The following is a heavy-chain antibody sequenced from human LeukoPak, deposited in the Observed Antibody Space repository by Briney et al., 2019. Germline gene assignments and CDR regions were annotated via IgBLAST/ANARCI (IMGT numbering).Heavy chain of an antibody. CDR1: GYTFTSYG. CDR3: GTNSRGLDAFDI. CDR2: IIPIFGTA. Sequence: SVKVSCKASGYTFTSYGISWVRQAPGQGLEWMGGIIPIFGTANYAQKFQGRVTITADESTSTAYMELSSLRSEDTAVYYCGTNSRGLDAFDIWGQGTMVTVSS. J-gene: IGHJ3*02. V-gene: IGHV1-69*13. D-gene: IGHD6-19*01.